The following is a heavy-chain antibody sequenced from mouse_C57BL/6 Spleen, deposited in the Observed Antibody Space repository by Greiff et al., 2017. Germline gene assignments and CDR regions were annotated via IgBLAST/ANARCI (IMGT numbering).Heavy chain of an antibody. D-gene: IGHD1-1*01. CDR2: IYPRSGNT. Sequence: VKLVESGAELARPGASVKLSCKASGYTFTSYGISWVKQRTGQGLEWIGEIYPRSGNTYYNEKFKGKATLTADKSSSTAYMELRSLTSEDSAVYFCARWGKNYGSSYDYFDYWGQGTTLTVSS. CDR1: GYTFTSYG. CDR3: ARWGKNYGSSYDYFDY. J-gene: IGHJ2*01. V-gene: IGHV1-81*01.